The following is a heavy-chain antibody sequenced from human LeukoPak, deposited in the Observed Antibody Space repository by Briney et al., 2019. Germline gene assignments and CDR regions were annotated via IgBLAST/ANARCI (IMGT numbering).Heavy chain of an antibody. CDR3: ARDGGTTSNPSHDTFAI. V-gene: IGHV4-30-2*01. Sequence: SETLSLTCTVSGGSISSGANCWSWIRQPPGRDLEWIGYISHSESAYYSPSLESRITISVDRSKNQFSLKLKSVTAADTAIYYCARDGGTTSNPSHDTFAIWGQGTMVAVSS. CDR2: ISHSESA. CDR1: GGSISSGANC. J-gene: IGHJ3*02. D-gene: IGHD4-11*01.